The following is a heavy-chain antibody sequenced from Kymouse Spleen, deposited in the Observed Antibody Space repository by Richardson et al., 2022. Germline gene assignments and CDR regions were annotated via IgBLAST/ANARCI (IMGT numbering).Heavy chain of an antibody. V-gene: IGHV4-39*01. Sequence: QLQLQESGPGLVKPSETLSLTCTVSGGSISSSSYYWGWIRQPPGKGLEWIGSIYYSGSTYYNPSLKSRVTISVDTSKNQFSLKLSSVTAADTAVYYCARHYSSGWYDYYYYGMDVWGQGTTVTVSS. J-gene: IGHJ6*02. CDR1: GGSISSSSYY. CDR2: IYYSGST. CDR3: ARHYSSGWYDYYYYGMDV. D-gene: IGHD6-19*01.